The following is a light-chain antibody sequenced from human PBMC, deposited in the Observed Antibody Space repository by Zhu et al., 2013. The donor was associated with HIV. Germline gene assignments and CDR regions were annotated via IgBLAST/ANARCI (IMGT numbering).Light chain of an antibody. CDR3: QQYNNWPSLT. CDR1: QSVSSN. J-gene: IGKJ4*01. Sequence: ETVMTQSPATLSVSPGERATLSCRASQSVSSNLAWYQQKFGQAPRLLIYGASIRATGIPARFSGSGSGTEFTLTISILQSEDFAIYYCQQYNNWPSLTFGEGPRSEIK. CDR2: GAS. V-gene: IGKV3D-15*03.